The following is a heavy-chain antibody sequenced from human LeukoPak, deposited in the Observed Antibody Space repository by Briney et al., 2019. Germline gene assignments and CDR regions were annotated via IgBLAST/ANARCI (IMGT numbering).Heavy chain of an antibody. D-gene: IGHD3-10*01. CDR3: ARSQLLWSGELNYYFDY. Sequence: GGSLRLSCAASGFTLSSYAMHWVRQAPGKGLEYVSAISSNGGRTYYANSVKCRFTISRDNSKNTLYLQMGSLRAEDMAVYYCARSQLLWSGELNYYFDYWGQGTLVTVSS. V-gene: IGHV3-64*01. CDR1: GFTLSSYA. CDR2: ISSNGGRT. J-gene: IGHJ4*02.